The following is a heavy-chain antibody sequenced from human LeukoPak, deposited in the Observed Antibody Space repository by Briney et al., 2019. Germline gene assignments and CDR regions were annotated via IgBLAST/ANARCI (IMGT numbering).Heavy chain of an antibody. V-gene: IGHV1-69*06. CDR3: AREGYSSGWFDY. CDR2: IIPIFGTA. CDR1: GGTFSSYA. D-gene: IGHD6-19*01. J-gene: IGHJ4*02. Sequence: SVKVSCKASGGTFSSYAISWVRQAPGQGLEWMGGIIPIFGTASYAQKFQGRVTITADKSTSTAYMELSSLRSEDTAVYYCAREGYSSGWFDYWGQGTLVTVSS.